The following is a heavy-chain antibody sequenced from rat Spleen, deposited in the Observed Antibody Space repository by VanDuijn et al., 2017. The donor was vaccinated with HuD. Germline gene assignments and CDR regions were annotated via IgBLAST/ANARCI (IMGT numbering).Heavy chain of an antibody. CDR3: ARHRKQLQTVYWYFDF. J-gene: IGHJ1*01. CDR2: LSFDGGRN. D-gene: IGHD1-10*01. V-gene: IGHV5-29*01. CDR1: GFTFSDYY. Sequence: EVQLVESDGGLVQPGRSLKLSCAASGFTFSDYYMAWVRQAPTKGLEWVATLSFDGGRNFYRDSVKGRFTISRDNAKRSLYLQMDSLRSEDTATYYCARHRKQLQTVYWYFDFWGPGTMVTVSS.